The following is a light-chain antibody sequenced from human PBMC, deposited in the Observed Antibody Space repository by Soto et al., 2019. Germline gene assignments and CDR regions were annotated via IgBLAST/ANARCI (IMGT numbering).Light chain of an antibody. CDR1: QSLLHRNGYNY. V-gene: IGKV2-28*01. Sequence: DIVLTQSPLSLPVSPGEPASISCRSSQSLLHRNGYNYLDCYLQKPGQSPQLLIHLGSNRASGVPDRFSGSGSGTDFTLKISRVEAEDVGVYYCMQALQTPLTFGGGTKVEIK. CDR2: LGS. J-gene: IGKJ4*01. CDR3: MQALQTPLT.